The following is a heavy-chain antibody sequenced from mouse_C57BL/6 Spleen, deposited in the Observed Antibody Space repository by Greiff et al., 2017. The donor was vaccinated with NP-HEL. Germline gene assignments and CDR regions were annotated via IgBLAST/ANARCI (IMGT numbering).Heavy chain of an antibody. CDR3: AKEDSNLYAMDY. D-gene: IGHD2-5*01. V-gene: IGHV1-80*01. J-gene: IGHJ4*01. Sequence: VKLQESGAELVKPGASVKISCKASGYAFSSYWMNWVKQRPGKGLEWIGQIYPGDGDTNYNGKFKGKATLTADKSSSTAYMQLSSLTSEDSAVYFCAKEDSNLYAMDYWGQGTSVTVSS. CDR1: GYAFSSYW. CDR2: IYPGDGDT.